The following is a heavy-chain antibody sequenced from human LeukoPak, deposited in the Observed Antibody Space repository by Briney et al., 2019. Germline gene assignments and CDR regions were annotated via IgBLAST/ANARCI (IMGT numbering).Heavy chain of an antibody. D-gene: IGHD2-21*02. CDR1: GYIFTSYG. Sequence: ASVKVSCKASGYIFTSYGISWVRQAPGQGLEWMGYISGYNNKTNYAQKFQGRVTMTTDTSTSTVYMELRSLRSDDTAVYYCARNYGDYYTYYYYYHMDVWGKGTTVTVSS. J-gene: IGHJ6*03. CDR3: ARNYGDYYTYYYYYHMDV. V-gene: IGHV1-18*01. CDR2: ISGYNNKT.